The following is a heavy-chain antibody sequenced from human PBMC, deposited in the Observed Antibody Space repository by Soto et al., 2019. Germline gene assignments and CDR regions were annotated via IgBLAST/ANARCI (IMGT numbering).Heavy chain of an antibody. CDR3: ARGTYYDILTGN. D-gene: IGHD3-9*01. Sequence: QVQLVQSGAEVKKPGASVKVSCKASGYTFTSYAMHWVRQAPGQRLEWMEWMNAGNGNTKYSQKFQGRVTITRDTSASTAYMELSSLRSEDTAVYYCARGTYYDILTGNWGQGTMVTVSS. CDR1: GYTFTSYA. J-gene: IGHJ3*01. CDR2: MNAGNGNT. V-gene: IGHV1-3*01.